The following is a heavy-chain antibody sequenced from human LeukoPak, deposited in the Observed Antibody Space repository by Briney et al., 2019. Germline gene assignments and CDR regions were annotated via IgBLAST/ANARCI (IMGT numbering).Heavy chain of an antibody. D-gene: IGHD3-10*01. CDR2: IFYSGST. CDR1: GASISRYY. J-gene: IGHJ4*02. CDR3: ARHGPRYGSGSYYYFDY. Sequence: SETLSLTCTVTGASISRYYLSWIRPPPGKGLEWIGYIFYSGSTNYNPSLKSRVTISVDTSKNQFSLKLSSVTAADTAVYYCARHGPRYGSGSYYYFDYWGQGTLVTVSS. V-gene: IGHV4-59*08.